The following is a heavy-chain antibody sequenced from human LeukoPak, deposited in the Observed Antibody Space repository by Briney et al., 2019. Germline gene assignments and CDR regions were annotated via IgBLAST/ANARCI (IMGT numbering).Heavy chain of an antibody. CDR3: AKQDSSVYSAFDF. Sequence: SGGSLRLSCAASGFTFSSYAMHWVRQAPGKGLEWVAVISYDGSNKYYADSVKGRFTISRDNSKNTLYLQMKSLRAEDTAVYYCAKQDSSVYSAFDFWGQGTKVTISS. CDR2: ISYDGSNK. CDR1: GFTFSSYA. D-gene: IGHD3-22*01. V-gene: IGHV3-30-3*02. J-gene: IGHJ3*01.